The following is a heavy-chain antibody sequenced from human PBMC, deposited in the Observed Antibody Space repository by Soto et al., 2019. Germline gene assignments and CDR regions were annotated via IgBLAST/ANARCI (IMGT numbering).Heavy chain of an antibody. CDR1: GYTFTNYG. V-gene: IGHV1-18*01. CDR3: ARERQWEPLLY. J-gene: IGHJ4*02. Sequence: VQLVQSGPEVKKPGASVRVSCKASGYTFTNYGITWVRQAPGQGLEWLGWVSAYNRNTNYAQKFEDRVTMTTDTSSNTAYLEVRSLRPDDTAFYFCARERQWEPLLYWGQGTLLTVSS. D-gene: IGHD1-26*01. CDR2: VSAYNRNT.